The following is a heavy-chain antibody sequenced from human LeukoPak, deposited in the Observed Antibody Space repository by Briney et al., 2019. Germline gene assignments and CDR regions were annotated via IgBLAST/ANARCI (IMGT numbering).Heavy chain of an antibody. D-gene: IGHD1-14*01. CDR3: ARAGPYDAFDI. CDR1: GFIVSSNY. J-gene: IGHJ3*02. CDR2: IYSGGST. V-gene: IGHV3-53*04. Sequence: GGSLRLSCAASGFIVSSNYMSWVRQAPGKGLEWVLVIYSGGSTYYADSVKGRFTISRHISKNTLYLQMNSLRAEDTAVYYCARAGPYDAFDIWGQGTMVTVSS.